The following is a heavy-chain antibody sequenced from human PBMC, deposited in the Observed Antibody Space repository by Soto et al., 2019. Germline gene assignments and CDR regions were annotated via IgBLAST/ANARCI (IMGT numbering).Heavy chain of an antibody. CDR2: IRGNGDDP. CDR3: AKGGHFSHSDL. Sequence: ERQLLESGGNLVQPGGSLRLSCAASGLTFGAYAMTWVRQAPGKGLEWVSTIRGNGDDPFYADSVRGRFTISRDNFNNIHYLQMDSLRADDTAVYYCAKGGHFSHSDLWGRGTRVTVSS. V-gene: IGHV3-23*01. J-gene: IGHJ2*01. D-gene: IGHD3-3*02. CDR1: GLTFGAYA.